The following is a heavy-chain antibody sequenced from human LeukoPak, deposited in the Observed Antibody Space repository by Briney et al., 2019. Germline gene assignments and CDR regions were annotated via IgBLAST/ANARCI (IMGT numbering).Heavy chain of an antibody. CDR1: GGSFSGYY. V-gene: IGHV4-34*01. Sequence: SETLPLTRAVYGGSFSGYYWSWIRQPPGKGLEWIGEINHSGSTNYNPSLKSRVTISVDTSKNQFSLKLSSVTAADTAVYYCARGEYYYGSESPKVWGQATVV. D-gene: IGHD3-10*01. J-gene: IGHJ4*02. CDR2: INHSGST. CDR3: ARGEYYYGSESPKV.